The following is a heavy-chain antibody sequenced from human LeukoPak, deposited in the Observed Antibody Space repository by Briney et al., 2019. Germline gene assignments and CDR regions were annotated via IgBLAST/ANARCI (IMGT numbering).Heavy chain of an antibody. Sequence: PSQTLSLTCTVSGGSISSSYYWGWIRQPPGKGLEWIGSIYYSGRTYYNSSLKSRVTISVDTPKNQFSLKLSSVTAADTAVYYCARHGITIFGVITKGYFDPWGRGTLVTVSS. CDR1: GGSISSSYY. V-gene: IGHV4-39*01. CDR2: IYYSGRT. D-gene: IGHD3-3*01. CDR3: ARHGITIFGVITKGYFDP. J-gene: IGHJ2*01.